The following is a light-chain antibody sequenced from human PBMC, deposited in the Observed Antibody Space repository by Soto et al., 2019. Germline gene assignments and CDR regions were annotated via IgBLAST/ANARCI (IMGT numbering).Light chain of an antibody. V-gene: IGKV1-27*01. CDR3: QKYNSAPWT. CDR1: QGISSY. J-gene: IGKJ1*01. Sequence: DIQMTQSPSSLSASVGDIVTITCGASQGISSYLAWYQQKPGKVPKLLIYGASTLQSGVPSRFSGSGSGTDFTLTISSLQPEDVATYYCQKYNSAPWTFGQGTKVEIK. CDR2: GAS.